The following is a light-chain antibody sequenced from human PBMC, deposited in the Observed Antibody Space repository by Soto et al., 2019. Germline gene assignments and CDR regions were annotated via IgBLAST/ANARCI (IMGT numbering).Light chain of an antibody. CDR2: DVS. J-gene: IGKJ1*01. Sequence: DIQMTQSPSSLSASVGDTITITCRARQSIGHFLNWYQQKPGKAPKLLIYDVSTLDSGVPSRFSGSASGTEFTLTINNLESDDFATYYCQQYHRYSTFGQGTKVDIK. V-gene: IGKV1-5*01. CDR1: QSIGHF. CDR3: QQYHRYST.